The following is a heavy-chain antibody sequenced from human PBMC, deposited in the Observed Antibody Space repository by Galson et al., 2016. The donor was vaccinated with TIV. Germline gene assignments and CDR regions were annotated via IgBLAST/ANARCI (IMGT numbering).Heavy chain of an antibody. J-gene: IGHJ5*02. Sequence: SVKVSCKASGYTFTDYYIHWVRQAPGPGLEWMGWINPNSGDTPFPQKYQGRVTTTRDTSTNTAYMELSRLPSDDTAVYYCARSVSDPTSGLDAWGQGTLVTVSS. CDR3: ARSVSDPTSGLDA. V-gene: IGHV1-2*02. D-gene: IGHD3-22*01. CDR2: INPNSGDT. CDR1: GYTFTDYY.